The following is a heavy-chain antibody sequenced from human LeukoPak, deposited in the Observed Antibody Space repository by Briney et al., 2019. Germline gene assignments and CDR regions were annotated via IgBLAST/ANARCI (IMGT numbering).Heavy chain of an antibody. CDR2: INPSGGST. CDR1: GYTFTSYY. D-gene: IGHD3-3*01. Sequence: ASVKLSCKASGYTFTSYYMHWVRQAPGQAPEWMGIINPSGGSTSYAQKFQGRVTMTRDTSTSTVYMELSSLRSEDTAVYYCARAFSYEFWSGYSHFDYWGQGTLVTVSS. CDR3: ARAFSYEFWSGYSHFDY. V-gene: IGHV1-46*01. J-gene: IGHJ4*02.